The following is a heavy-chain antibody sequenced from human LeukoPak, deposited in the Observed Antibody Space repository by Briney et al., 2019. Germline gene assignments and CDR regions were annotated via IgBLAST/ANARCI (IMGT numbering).Heavy chain of an antibody. D-gene: IGHD5-18*01. J-gene: IGHJ5*01. CDR2: MRYDGTHR. CDR3: ARDAYSHGYVSSFLES. CDR1: GFRFNTYG. V-gene: IGHV3-30*02. Sequence: GGSLRLCCAASGFRFNTYGMHWVGQAPGKGLEWVASMRYDGTHRYYGDSMKGRFAISRDNSKNTLYLQMSSLRAEDTAVYYCARDAYSHGYVSSFLESCGQRTLVTVSS.